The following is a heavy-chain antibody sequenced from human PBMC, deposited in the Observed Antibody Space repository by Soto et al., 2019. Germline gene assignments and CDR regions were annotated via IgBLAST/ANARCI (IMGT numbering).Heavy chain of an antibody. Sequence: PREALTMSLKASGYTSPNIWIGWVRQMPGKGLEWMGLVNPADSDTRYSPSFQGQVTMSADRSISTAYLQWSSLKASDTAMYYCAREDRFGYNYYDGMEVWCQGPTVTVSS. CDR1: GYTSPNIW. CDR2: VNPADSDT. V-gene: IGHV5-51*01. J-gene: IGHJ6*02. D-gene: IGHD3-22*01. CDR3: AREDRFGYNYYDGMEV.